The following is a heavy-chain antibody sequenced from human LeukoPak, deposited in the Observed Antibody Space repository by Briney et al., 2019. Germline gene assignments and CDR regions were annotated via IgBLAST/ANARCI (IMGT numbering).Heavy chain of an antibody. D-gene: IGHD1-14*01. J-gene: IGHJ4*02. CDR1: GGSISSSSYY. CDR2: IYYSGIT. V-gene: IGHV4-39*01. Sequence: SETLSLTCTVSGGSISSSSYYWGWIRQPPGKVLEWIGSIYYSGITSYNPSRKSRVTISVETSTHQFSMRLSSVTAADTAVFYCARTYNTYYFDSWGQGALVTVSS. CDR3: ARTYNTYYFDS.